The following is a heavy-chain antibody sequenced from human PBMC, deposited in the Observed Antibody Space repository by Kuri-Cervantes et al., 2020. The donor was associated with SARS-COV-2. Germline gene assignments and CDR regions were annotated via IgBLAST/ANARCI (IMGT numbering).Heavy chain of an antibody. CDR1: GFTFDDYA. CDR3: ARAPEPYYDFWSGLYYYYYYGMDV. V-gene: IGHV3-9*01. J-gene: IGHJ6*02. CDR2: ISWNSGSI. Sequence: SLKISCAASGFTFDDYAMHWVRQAPGKGLEWVSGISWNSGSIGYADSVKGRFTISRDNAKNSLYLQMNSLRAEDTAVYYCARAPEPYYDFWSGLYYYYYYGMDVWGQGTTVTVSS. D-gene: IGHD3-3*01.